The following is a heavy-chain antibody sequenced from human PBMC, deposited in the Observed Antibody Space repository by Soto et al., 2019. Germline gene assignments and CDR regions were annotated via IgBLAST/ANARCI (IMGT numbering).Heavy chain of an antibody. V-gene: IGHV1-69*12. D-gene: IGHD2-15*01. CDR3: ARDSGPDIVVVVAATGGAFDI. J-gene: IGHJ3*02. CDR1: GGTFSSYA. Sequence: QVQLVQSGAEVKKPGSSVKVSCKASGGTFSSYAISWVRQAPGQGLEWMGGIIPIFGTANYAQKFQGRVTITADESTSTAYMGLSSLRSEDTAVYYCARDSGPDIVVVVAATGGAFDIWGQGTMVTVSS. CDR2: IIPIFGTA.